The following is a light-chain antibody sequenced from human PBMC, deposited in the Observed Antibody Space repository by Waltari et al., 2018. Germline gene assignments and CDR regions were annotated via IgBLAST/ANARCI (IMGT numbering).Light chain of an antibody. Sequence: DIQMTQSTSTLSESVGDRVTITCRASQSSSEWLAWYQQKPGKAPKLLIYKTSNLQSGVPSRFSGSGSGTEFTLTISSLQPDDFATYYCQQYNLYPLTFGGGTKVEIK. CDR3: QQYNLYPLT. CDR1: QSSSEW. CDR2: KTS. V-gene: IGKV1-5*03. J-gene: IGKJ4*01.